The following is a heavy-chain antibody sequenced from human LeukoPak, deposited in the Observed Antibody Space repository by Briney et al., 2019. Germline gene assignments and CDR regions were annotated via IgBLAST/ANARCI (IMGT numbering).Heavy chain of an antibody. Sequence: PSETLSLTCTVSGGSISSYYWSWIRQPPGKGLEWIGYIYYSGSTNYNPSLKSRVTISVDTSKNQFSLKLSSVTAADTAVYYCARDLMGIAYRGASYYWGQGTLVTVSS. CDR2: IYYSGST. CDR1: GGSISSYY. V-gene: IGHV4-59*01. D-gene: IGHD6-13*01. CDR3: ARDLMGIAYRGASYY. J-gene: IGHJ4*02.